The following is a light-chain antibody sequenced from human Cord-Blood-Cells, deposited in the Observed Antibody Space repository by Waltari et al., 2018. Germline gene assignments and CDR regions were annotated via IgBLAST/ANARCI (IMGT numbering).Light chain of an antibody. Sequence: DIQMTQSPSSLSASVGDRVTITRRASQSIRSYLNWYQQNPGKAPKILIYAASSLQSGVPSRFSGSGAGTDFTLTISSLQPEDFAAYYGQQSYSTPWTFGQGTKVEIK. CDR3: QQSYSTPWT. J-gene: IGKJ1*01. V-gene: IGKV1-39*01. CDR1: QSIRSY. CDR2: AAS.